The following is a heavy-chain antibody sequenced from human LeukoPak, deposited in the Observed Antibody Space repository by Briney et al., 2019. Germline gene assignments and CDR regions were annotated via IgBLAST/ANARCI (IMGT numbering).Heavy chain of an antibody. CDR1: GYSISSGYY. CDR2: ISHSGIT. CDR3: AREYCSTTNCFAGKAFDI. Sequence: SETLSLTCAVSGYSISSGYYWGWIRQPPGQGLEWIGSISHSGITHYNPSLKSRVTISIDTSKNQFSLKLSSVTAADTAVYYCAREYCSTTNCFAGKAFDIWGQGTMVTVSS. V-gene: IGHV4-38-2*02. J-gene: IGHJ3*02. D-gene: IGHD2-2*01.